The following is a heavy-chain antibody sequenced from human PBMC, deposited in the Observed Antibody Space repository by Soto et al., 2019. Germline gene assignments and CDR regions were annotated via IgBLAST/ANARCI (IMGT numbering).Heavy chain of an antibody. J-gene: IGHJ4*02. CDR2: INPSDGNR. CDR1: GYTFTSYG. CDR3: ARDRLRGYDSSGFYS. V-gene: IGHV1-18*01. D-gene: IGHD3-22*01. Sequence: ASVKVSCKTFGYTFTSYGIGWARRAPGQGLEWMGWINPSDGNRNFAQKFEDRVTMTTATSTNTVFLELRSLKSDDTAIYYCARDRLRGYDSSGFYSWGQGTMVTVSS.